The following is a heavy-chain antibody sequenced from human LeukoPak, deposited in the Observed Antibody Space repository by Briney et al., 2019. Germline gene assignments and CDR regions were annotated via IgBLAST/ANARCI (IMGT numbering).Heavy chain of an antibody. J-gene: IGHJ6*03. V-gene: IGHV4-59*11. CDR1: GGSISSHY. Sequence: SETLSLTCTVSGGSISSHYWSWIRQPPGKGLEWIGYIYYSGSTNYNPSLKSRVTISVDTSRNQFSLKLSSVTAADAAVYYCARTRGYSYYYYMDVRGKGTTVTVSS. CDR3: ARTRGYSYYYYMDV. CDR2: IYYSGST. D-gene: IGHD5-18*01.